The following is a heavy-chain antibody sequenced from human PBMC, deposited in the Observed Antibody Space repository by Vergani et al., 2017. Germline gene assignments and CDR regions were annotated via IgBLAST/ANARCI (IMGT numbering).Heavy chain of an antibody. CDR2: INHSGST. D-gene: IGHD6-13*01. CDR1: GGSFSGYY. J-gene: IGHJ6*02. V-gene: IGHV4-34*01. Sequence: QVQLQQWGAGLLKPSETLSLTCAVYGGSFSGYYWSWIRQPPGKGLEWIGEINHSGSTNYNPSLKSRVTISVDTSKNQFSLKLSSVTAAVTAVYYCARGGGTRAAAVGSLYYYYYGVDFWGQGTTVTASS. CDR3: ARGGGTRAAAVGSLYYYYYGVDF.